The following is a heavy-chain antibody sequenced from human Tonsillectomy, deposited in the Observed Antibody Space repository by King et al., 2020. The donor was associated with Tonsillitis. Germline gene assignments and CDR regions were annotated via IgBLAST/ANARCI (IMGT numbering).Heavy chain of an antibody. D-gene: IGHD2-15*01. CDR3: ASGLITGYCSGGSCYPPDY. V-gene: IGHV1-69*01. Sequence: VQLVESGAEVKKPGSSVKVSCKASGRTFNSYAITWVRQAPGHGLEWMGGIIPMFGIANYAQKFQGRVTITADESTSTAYMELTSLRSEDTAVYYCASGLITGYCSGGSCYPPDYWGQGTLVTVSS. J-gene: IGHJ4*02. CDR1: GRTFNSYA. CDR2: IIPMFGIA.